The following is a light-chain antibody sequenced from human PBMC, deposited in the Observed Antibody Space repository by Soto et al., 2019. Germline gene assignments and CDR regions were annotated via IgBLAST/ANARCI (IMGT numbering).Light chain of an antibody. J-gene: IGLJ2*01. CDR3: SSYAGSTSMGV. V-gene: IGLV2-8*01. CDR1: SSDVGGYNY. CDR2: EVN. Sequence: QSVLTQPPSASGSPGQSVTISCTGTSSDVGGYNYVSWYQHHPGKAHKLMIYEVNKRPSGVSDRFSGSKSGNTASLTVSGLQAEDEADSYCSSYAGSTSMGVFGGGTKL.